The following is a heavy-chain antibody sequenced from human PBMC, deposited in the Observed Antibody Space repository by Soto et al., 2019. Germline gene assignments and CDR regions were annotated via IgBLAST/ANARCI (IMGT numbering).Heavy chain of an antibody. D-gene: IGHD3-3*01. CDR2: INSDGSST. V-gene: IGHV3-74*01. J-gene: IGHJ4*02. Sequence: GGSLRLSCAASGFTFSSYWMHWVRQAPGKGLVWVSRINSDGSSTSYADSVKGRFTISRDNAKNTLYLQMNSLRAEDTAVYFFASAPVSVLFFDFDYWGQGTLVTLSS. CDR3: ASAPVSVLFFDFDY. CDR1: GFTFSSYW.